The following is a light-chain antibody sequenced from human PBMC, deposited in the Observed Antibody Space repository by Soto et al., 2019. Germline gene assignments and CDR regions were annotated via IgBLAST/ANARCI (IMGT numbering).Light chain of an antibody. CDR1: SSDVGGYNF. CDR3: CSYTSSTTPWV. Sequence: QSVLNQPASVSGSPGQSITISCTGTSSDVGGYNFVSWYQQHPGKAPKLMIYDVSDRPSGVSNRFSASKSGNTASLTISGLQAEDEADYYCCSYTSSTTPWVFGTGTKVTV. J-gene: IGLJ1*01. CDR2: DVS. V-gene: IGLV2-14*03.